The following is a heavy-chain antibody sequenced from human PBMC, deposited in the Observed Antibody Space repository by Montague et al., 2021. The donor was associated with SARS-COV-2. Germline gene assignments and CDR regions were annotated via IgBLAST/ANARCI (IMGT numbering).Heavy chain of an antibody. J-gene: IGHJ4*02. V-gene: IGHV4-38-2*02. CDR1: GYSISSGYY. Sequence: SETLSLTCTVSGYSISSGYYWGWIRHPPGKGLEWIGSIYHSGSTXYNPALKSRVTISVDTSKNQFSLKLSSVTAADTAVYYCARSQDCSTTSCHFDYWGQGTLLTVSS. CDR3: ARSQDCSTTSCHFDY. D-gene: IGHD2-2*01. CDR2: IYHSGST.